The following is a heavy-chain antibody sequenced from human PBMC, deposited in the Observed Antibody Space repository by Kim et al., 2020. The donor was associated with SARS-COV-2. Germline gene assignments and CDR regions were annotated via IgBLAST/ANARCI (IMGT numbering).Heavy chain of an antibody. J-gene: IGHJ4*02. CDR3: ARGPLLWFGELSDY. Sequence: GALRLSCAASGFTFSSYAMHWVRQAPGKGLEWVAVISYDGSNKYYADSVKGRFTISRDNSKNTLYLQMNSLRAEDTAVYYCARGPLLWFGELSDYWGQGTLVTVSS. CDR1: GFTFSSYA. V-gene: IGHV3-30*04. D-gene: IGHD3-10*01. CDR2: ISYDGSNK.